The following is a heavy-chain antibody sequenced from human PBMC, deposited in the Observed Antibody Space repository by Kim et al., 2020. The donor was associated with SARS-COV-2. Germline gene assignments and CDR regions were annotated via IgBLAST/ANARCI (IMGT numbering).Heavy chain of an antibody. CDR1: GGSISSGSYY. Sequence: SETLSLTCTVSGGSISSGSYYWSWIRQPAGKGLEWIGRIYTSGSTNYNPSLKSRVTISVDTSKNQFSLKLSSVTAADTAVYYCARFGDFWSGYYRGNYYYGMDVWGQGTTVTVSS. V-gene: IGHV4-61*02. D-gene: IGHD3-3*01. CDR3: ARFGDFWSGYYRGNYYYGMDV. CDR2: IYTSGST. J-gene: IGHJ6*02.